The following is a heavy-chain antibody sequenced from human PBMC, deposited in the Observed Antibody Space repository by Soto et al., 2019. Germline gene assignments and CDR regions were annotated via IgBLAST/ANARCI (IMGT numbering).Heavy chain of an antibody. CDR2: INPKSGVT. CDR1: GYSFTGFW. J-gene: IGHJ6*02. D-gene: IGHD2-15*01. CDR3: SKGLWTVGQCSGGTCYDGMDV. V-gene: IGHV1-2*02. Sequence: QVQLMQSGAEVEKPGASVKVSFEASGYSFTGFWIHWVRQAPGQGLERMGWINPKSGVTNYAQKFQGGVTMTRDTSINTVYMELSSLQPDDTAVYYCSKGLWTVGQCSGGTCYDGMDVWGQGTTVTVSS.